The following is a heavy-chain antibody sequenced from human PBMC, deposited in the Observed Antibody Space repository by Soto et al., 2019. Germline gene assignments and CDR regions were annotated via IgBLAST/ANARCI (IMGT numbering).Heavy chain of an antibody. CDR1: GYTFTGHY. J-gene: IGHJ4*02. CDR3: AIQRSGVVY. D-gene: IGHD2-15*01. CDR2: INPNRGGT. V-gene: IGHV1-2*04. Sequence: GASVKVSWKASGYTFTGHYMHWGRQAPGQGLEWMGWINPNRGGTNYAQKVQGWVTMTRDPSISTAYMDLSRLTSDDTAVYCCAIQRSGVVYWGQGTLVTVSS.